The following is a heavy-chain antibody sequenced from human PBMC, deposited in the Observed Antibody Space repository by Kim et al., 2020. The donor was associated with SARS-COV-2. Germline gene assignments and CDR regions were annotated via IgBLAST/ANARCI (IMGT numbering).Heavy chain of an antibody. CDR1: GFTLTNYH. V-gene: IGHV1-46*04. CDR2: MNPSGDVT. J-gene: IGHJ4*02. CDR3: AREAESPDY. Sequence: ASVKVSCKAFGFTLTNYHMHWVRQAPGQGLEWMGLMNPSGDVTRYAQSLQGRVTMTRDTSTSTIYMEVSSLRSDDTAVYYCAREAESPDYWGQGTLVTVSS.